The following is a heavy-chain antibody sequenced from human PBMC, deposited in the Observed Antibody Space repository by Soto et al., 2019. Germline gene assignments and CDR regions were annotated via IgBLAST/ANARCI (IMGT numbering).Heavy chain of an antibody. Sequence: SVKVSCKASGGTFSSYAISWVRQAPGQGLEWMGGIIPIFGTANYAQKFQGRVTITADESTSTANMELSSLRSEDTAVYYCARVDIVVVPAETGWFDPWGQGTLVTAS. CDR1: GGTFSSYA. V-gene: IGHV1-69*13. D-gene: IGHD2-2*03. CDR3: ARVDIVVVPAETGWFDP. CDR2: IIPIFGTA. J-gene: IGHJ5*01.